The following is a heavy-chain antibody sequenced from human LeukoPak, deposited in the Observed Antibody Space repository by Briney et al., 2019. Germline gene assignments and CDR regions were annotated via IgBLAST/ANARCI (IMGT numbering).Heavy chain of an antibody. Sequence: GGSLRLSCAASGFTFSTYAMHWVRQAPEKGLEWVSAVSGSGGDTYYADSVTGRFTISRDNSKNTLYVLLNSLRAEDTAVYYCATTLNTGFFQSWGRGTLVTVSS. D-gene: IGHD5-18*01. J-gene: IGHJ5*02. CDR3: ATTLNTGFFQS. CDR2: VSGSGGDT. V-gene: IGHV3-23*01. CDR1: GFTFSTYA.